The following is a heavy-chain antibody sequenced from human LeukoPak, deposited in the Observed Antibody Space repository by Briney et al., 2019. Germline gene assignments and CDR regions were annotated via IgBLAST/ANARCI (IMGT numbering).Heavy chain of an antibody. J-gene: IGHJ6*02. Sequence: GGSLRLSCAASGFTFSSYGMHWVRQAPGKGLEWVAVISYDGSNKYYADSVKGRFTISRDNSKNTLYLQMNSLRAEDTAVYYCAKDSGNEYYYDSSAYYGMDVWGQGTTVTVSS. CDR3: AKDSGNEYYYDSSAYYGMDV. CDR2: ISYDGSNK. D-gene: IGHD3-22*01. V-gene: IGHV3-30*18. CDR1: GFTFSSYG.